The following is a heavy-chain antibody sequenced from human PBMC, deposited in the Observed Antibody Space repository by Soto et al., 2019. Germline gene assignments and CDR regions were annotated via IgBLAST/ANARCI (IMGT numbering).Heavy chain of an antibody. V-gene: IGHV3-23*01. Sequence: GGSLRLSCAASGFTVSSYAMSWVRQAPGKGLEWVSAISGSGGSTYYADSVKGRFTISRDNSKNTLYLQMNSLRAEDTAVYYCAKRACTNGVCYIGNYYYMDVWGKGTTVTVSS. CDR3: AKRACTNGVCYIGNYYYMDV. CDR1: GFTVSSYA. CDR2: ISGSGGST. J-gene: IGHJ6*03. D-gene: IGHD2-8*01.